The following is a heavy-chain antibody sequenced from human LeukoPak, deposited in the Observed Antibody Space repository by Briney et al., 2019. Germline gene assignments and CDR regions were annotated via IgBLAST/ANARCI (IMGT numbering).Heavy chain of an antibody. J-gene: IGHJ6*03. D-gene: IGHD6-6*01. CDR1: GGSISSYY. CDR2: IYYSGST. Sequence: SETLSLTCTVSGGSISSYYWSWIRQPPGKGLEWIGYIYYSGSTNYNPSLKSRVTISVDTSKNQFSLKLSSVTAADTAVYYCARGRPIAARPSYYYYYMDVWGKGTTVTVSS. V-gene: IGHV4-59*01. CDR3: ARGRPIAARPSYYYYYMDV.